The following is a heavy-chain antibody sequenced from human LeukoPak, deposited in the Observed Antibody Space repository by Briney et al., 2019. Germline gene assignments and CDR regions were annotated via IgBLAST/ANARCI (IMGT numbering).Heavy chain of an antibody. CDR2: IYYIGNT. J-gene: IGHJ4*02. CDR1: GGSISSRSYY. Sequence: SETLSLTCTVSGGSISSRSYYWGWIRQPPGKGLEWIGSIYYIGNTNYNPSLRSRVTISVDTSKNQFSLKLSSVTAADTAVYYCARRHSSGPRDYDYWGQGTLVTVSS. D-gene: IGHD6-19*01. CDR3: ARRHSSGPRDYDY. V-gene: IGHV4-39*01.